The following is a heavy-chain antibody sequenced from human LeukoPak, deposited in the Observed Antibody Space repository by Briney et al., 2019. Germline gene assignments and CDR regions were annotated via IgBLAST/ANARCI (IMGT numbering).Heavy chain of an antibody. J-gene: IGHJ6*03. D-gene: IGHD4-23*01. Sequence: ASVKVSCKASGYTFTGYYMHWVRHAPGQGLEWMGWINPNSGGTNYAQKFQGRVTMTRDTSISTAYMELSRLRSDDTAVYYCARDMTTVVYYYYMDVWGKGTTVTVSS. CDR2: INPNSGGT. CDR3: ARDMTTVVYYYYMDV. V-gene: IGHV1-2*02. CDR1: GYTFTGYY.